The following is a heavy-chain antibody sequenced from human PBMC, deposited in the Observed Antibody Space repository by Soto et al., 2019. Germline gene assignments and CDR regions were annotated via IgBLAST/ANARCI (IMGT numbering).Heavy chain of an antibody. CDR2: IYYSGST. J-gene: IGHJ4*02. D-gene: IGHD3-22*01. Sequence: PSETLSLTCTVSGGSISSYYWSWIRQPPGKGLEWIGYIYYSGSTNYNPSLKSRVTISVDTSKNQFSLKLSSVTAADTAVYYCAGDYDSSSYWFYWGQGTLVTVSS. V-gene: IGHV4-59*01. CDR1: GGSISSYY. CDR3: AGDYDSSSYWFY.